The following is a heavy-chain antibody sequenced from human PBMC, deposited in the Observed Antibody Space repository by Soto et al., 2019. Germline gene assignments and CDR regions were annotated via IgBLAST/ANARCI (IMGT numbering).Heavy chain of an antibody. CDR1: GGSISSGGYY. CDR3: ARVFGDIVVVPAAMPSGPVDY. Sequence: SETPSLTCTVSGGSISSGGYYWSWIRQHPGKGLEWIGYIYYSGSTYYNPSLKSRVTISVDTSKNQFSLKLSSVTAADTAVYYCARVFGDIVVVPAAMPSGPVDYWGQGTLVTVSS. J-gene: IGHJ4*02. CDR2: IYYSGST. V-gene: IGHV4-31*03. D-gene: IGHD2-2*01.